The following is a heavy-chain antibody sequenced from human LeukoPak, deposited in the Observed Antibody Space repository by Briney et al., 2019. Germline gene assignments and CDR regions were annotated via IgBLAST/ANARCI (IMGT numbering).Heavy chain of an antibody. D-gene: IGHD3-10*01. V-gene: IGHV3-30*02. CDR2: IWYDASNK. J-gene: IGHJ4*02. CDR1: GFTFSSFG. Sequence: GGSLTLSCAASGFTFSSFGMHWVRQAPGKGLEWVAVIWYDASNKYSADSVKGRFTISRDNSKNTLYLQMNSLRAEDTAVYYCAKDQEVTMVRGVIPLDYWGQGTLVTVSS. CDR3: AKDQEVTMVRGVIPLDY.